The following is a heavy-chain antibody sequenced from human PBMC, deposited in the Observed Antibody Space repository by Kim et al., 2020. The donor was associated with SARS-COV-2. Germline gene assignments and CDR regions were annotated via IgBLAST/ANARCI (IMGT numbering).Heavy chain of an antibody. Sequence: GRSLRLSCAASGFSVSTSCMSWVRQAPGKGLEWVSVLCSAGSTSYADSVKGRFTISRDDSRNTLYLQMNSLRVEDTAVYYCAGSQGDYWGQGTLVTVSS. CDR2: LCSAGST. J-gene: IGHJ4*02. V-gene: IGHV3-53*01. CDR3: AGSQGDY. CDR1: GFSVSTSC.